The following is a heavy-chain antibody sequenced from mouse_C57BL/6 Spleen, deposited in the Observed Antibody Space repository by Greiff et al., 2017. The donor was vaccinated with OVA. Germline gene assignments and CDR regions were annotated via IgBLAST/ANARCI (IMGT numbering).Heavy chain of an antibody. V-gene: IGHV1-82*01. J-gene: IGHJ3*01. CDR2: IYPGDGDT. CDR3: ASGAYYSNYVFAY. D-gene: IGHD2-5*01. CDR1: GYAFSSSW. Sequence: QVQLKQSGPELVKPGASVKISCKASGYAFSSSWMNWVKQRPGKGLEWIGRIYPGDGDTNYNGKFKGKATLTADKSSSTAYMQLSSLTSEDSAVYFCASGAYYSNYVFAYWGQGTLVTVSA.